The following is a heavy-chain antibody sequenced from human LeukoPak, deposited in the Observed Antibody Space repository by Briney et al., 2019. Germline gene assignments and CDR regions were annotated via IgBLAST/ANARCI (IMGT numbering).Heavy chain of an antibody. Sequence: GGSLRLSCAASGFTFSDYYMSWIRQAPGKGLEWVSYISSGGSTIYYADSVKGRFTISRDNAKNSLYLQMNSLRAEDTAVYYCARAAWAVVVINLGFDYWGQGTLVTVSS. V-gene: IGHV3-11*01. D-gene: IGHD3-22*01. CDR1: GFTFSDYY. CDR2: ISSGGSTI. J-gene: IGHJ4*02. CDR3: ARAAWAVVVINLGFDY.